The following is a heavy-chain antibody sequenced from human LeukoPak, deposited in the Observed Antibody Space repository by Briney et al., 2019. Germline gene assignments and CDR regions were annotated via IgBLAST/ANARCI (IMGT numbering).Heavy chain of an antibody. CDR1: GFMFSNFA. J-gene: IGHJ4*02. V-gene: IGHV3-23*01. Sequence: GGSLRLSCAASGFMFSNFAMSWVRQAPGKGLEWVSAISGSGGSTYYADSVKGRFTISRDNSKNTLYLQMNSLRAEDTAVYYCAKLTDYYDSSGYKYYFDYWGQGTLVTVSS. D-gene: IGHD3-22*01. CDR2: ISGSGGST. CDR3: AKLTDYYDSSGYKYYFDY.